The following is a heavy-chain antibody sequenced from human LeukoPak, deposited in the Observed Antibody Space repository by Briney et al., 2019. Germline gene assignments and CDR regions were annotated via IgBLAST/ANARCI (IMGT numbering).Heavy chain of an antibody. J-gene: IGHJ3*02. CDR1: GFSFSSYS. CDR2: ISSSSSTI. Sequence: GGSLRLSCAASGFSFSSYSMNWVRQAPGKGLEWVSYISSSSSTISYADSVKGRFTISRDNAKNSLYLQMNSLRDEDTALYYCAGGGRSGSYSGAFDIWGQGTMVTVSS. D-gene: IGHD1-26*01. CDR3: AGGGRSGSYSGAFDI. V-gene: IGHV3-48*02.